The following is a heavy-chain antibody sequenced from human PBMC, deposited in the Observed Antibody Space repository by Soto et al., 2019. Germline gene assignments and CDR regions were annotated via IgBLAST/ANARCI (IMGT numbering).Heavy chain of an antibody. CDR3: AKGPRVRGVIRYYMDV. Sequence: EVQLLESGGGLVQPGGSLRLSCAASGFTFSSYAMSWVRQAPGKGLEWVSAISGSGGSTYYADSVKGRFTISRDNSKNTLYLQMNSLRAEDTAVYYCAKGPRVRGVIRYYMDVWGKGTTVTVSS. V-gene: IGHV3-23*01. CDR1: GFTFSSYA. J-gene: IGHJ6*03. D-gene: IGHD3-10*01. CDR2: ISGSGGST.